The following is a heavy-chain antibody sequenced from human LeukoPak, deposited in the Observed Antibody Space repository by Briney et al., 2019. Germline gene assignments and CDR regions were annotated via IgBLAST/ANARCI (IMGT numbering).Heavy chain of an antibody. V-gene: IGHV1-2*02. CDR2: INPYSGGT. CDR3: ARLGLTVTSDIDW. CDR1: GSTFIDYY. J-gene: IGHJ4*02. D-gene: IGHD4-17*01. Sequence: GAPVKVSCKASGSTFIDYYIHWVRQAPGQGLEWMGWINPYSGGTNYAQKFQGRVTMTRDTSISTAYMELNSLRSDDTAVYYCARLGLTVTSDIDWWGQGTLVTVSS.